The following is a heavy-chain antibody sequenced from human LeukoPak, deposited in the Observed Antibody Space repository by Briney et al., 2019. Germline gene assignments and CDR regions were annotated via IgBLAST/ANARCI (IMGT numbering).Heavy chain of an antibody. V-gene: IGHV5-51*01. CDR3: ARTHGYSGNWRSGSYRYFDY. D-gene: IGHD1-26*01. CDR1: GYSFTSYW. J-gene: IGHJ4*02. Sequence: GESLKISCKGSGYSFTSYWIGWVRQMPGKGLEWMGIIYPGDSDTRYSPPFQGQVTISADKSISTAYLQWSSLKASDTATHYCARTHGYSGNWRSGSYRYFDYWGQGTLVTVSS. CDR2: IYPGDSDT.